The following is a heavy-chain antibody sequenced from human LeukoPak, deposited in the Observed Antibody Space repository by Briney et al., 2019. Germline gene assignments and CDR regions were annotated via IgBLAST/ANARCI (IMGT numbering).Heavy chain of an antibody. V-gene: IGHV4-30-4*01. D-gene: IGHD5-12*01. J-gene: IGHJ4*02. Sequence: PSETLSLTCTVSDGSISSGDYYWSWIRQPPGKGLEWIGYIYYSGSTYYNPSLKSRVTISVDTSKNQFSLKLSSVTAADTAVYYCARELRYSGYDKGDWGQGTLVTVSS. CDR2: IYYSGST. CDR3: ARELRYSGYDKGD. CDR1: DGSISSGDYY.